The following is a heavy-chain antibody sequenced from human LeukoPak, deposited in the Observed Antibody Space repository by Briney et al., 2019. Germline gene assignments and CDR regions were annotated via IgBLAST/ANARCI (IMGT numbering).Heavy chain of an antibody. CDR2: ISYDGSNK. CDR3: ANGCSGGSCYGY. V-gene: IGHV3-30*18. D-gene: IGHD2-15*01. Sequence: PGGSLRLSCAASGFTFSSYGMHWVRQAPGKGLEWVAVISYDGSNKYYADSVKGRFTISRDNSKNTLYLQMNSLRAEDTAVYYCANGCSGGSCYGYWGQGTLVTVSS. J-gene: IGHJ4*02. CDR1: GFTFSSYG.